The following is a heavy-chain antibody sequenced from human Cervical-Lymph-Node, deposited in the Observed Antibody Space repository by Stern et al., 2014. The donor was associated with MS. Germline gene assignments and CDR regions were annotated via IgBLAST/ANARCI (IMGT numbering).Heavy chain of an antibody. V-gene: IGHV3-23*01. J-gene: IGHJ6*02. Sequence: EVQLLESGGGLVQPGGALRLSCAASGFTFSTYAMTWVRQAPGKGLEWVSTISGGGDSTYYADSVKGRFTISRDNSKNTLYLQMNGLRVEDTAVYYCANGRGSSWQRASYGMDVWGQGTTVTVSS. CDR2: ISGGGDST. CDR1: GFTFSTYA. D-gene: IGHD6-13*01. CDR3: ANGRGSSWQRASYGMDV.